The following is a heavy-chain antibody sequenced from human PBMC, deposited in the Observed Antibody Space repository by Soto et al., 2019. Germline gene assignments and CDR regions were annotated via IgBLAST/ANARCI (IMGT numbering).Heavy chain of an antibody. D-gene: IGHD2-8*02. J-gene: IGHJ3*02. Sequence: GGSLRLSCAASGFICSSYDMSWVRQAPGKRLEWVSTILVDGRTFYVDSVKGRFTISRDSSQNTVYLQMNSLTAGDTALYYCAKATATGGGAFDICGQGTMVTVSS. CDR3: AKATATGGGAFDI. CDR1: GFICSSYD. CDR2: ILVDGRT. V-gene: IGHV3-23*01.